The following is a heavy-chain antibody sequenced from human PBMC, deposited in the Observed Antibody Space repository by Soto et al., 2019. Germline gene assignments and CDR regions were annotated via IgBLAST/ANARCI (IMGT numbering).Heavy chain of an antibody. CDR1: GYSFTSYW. CDR3: ARRLGYCSSTSCDKLTTVDYYGMDV. Sequence: PGESLKISCKGSGYSFTSYWIGWVRQMPGKGLEWMGIIYPGDSDTRYSPSFQGQVTISADKSISTAYLQWSSLKASDTAMYYCARRLGYCSSTSCDKLTTVDYYGMDVWGQGTTVTVSS. D-gene: IGHD2-2*01. V-gene: IGHV5-51*01. J-gene: IGHJ6*02. CDR2: IYPGDSDT.